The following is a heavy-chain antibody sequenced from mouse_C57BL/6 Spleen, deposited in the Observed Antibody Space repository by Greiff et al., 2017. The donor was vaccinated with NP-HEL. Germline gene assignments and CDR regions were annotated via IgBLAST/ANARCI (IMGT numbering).Heavy chain of an antibody. D-gene: IGHD6-1*01. CDR2: IRSKSNNDAT. CDR3: VRQGEISSCLLDY. Sequence: EVQRVESGGGLVQPKGSLKLSCAASGFSFNTYAMNWVRQAPGKGVEWVARIRSKSNNDATYYADSGKDRFTISREDKESMLYLQMNNLKTEDTSMYYCVRQGEISSCLLDYWGHGTTLTVSS. CDR1: GFSFNTYA. V-gene: IGHV10-1*01. J-gene: IGHJ2*01.